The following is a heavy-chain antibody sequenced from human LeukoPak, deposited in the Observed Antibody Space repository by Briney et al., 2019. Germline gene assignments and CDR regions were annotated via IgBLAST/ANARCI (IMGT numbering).Heavy chain of an antibody. V-gene: IGHV4-4*07. Sequence: PSETLSLTCTVSGGSISSYYWSWVRQPAGKGLEWVGRIYTSGGTNYNPSLKRRVTISVDTSKNQFSLKLSSVTAADTAVYYCARLESELSVGYNWFDPWGQGTLVTVSS. D-gene: IGHD1-14*01. J-gene: IGHJ5*02. CDR1: GGSISSYY. CDR3: ARLESELSVGYNWFDP. CDR2: IYTSGGT.